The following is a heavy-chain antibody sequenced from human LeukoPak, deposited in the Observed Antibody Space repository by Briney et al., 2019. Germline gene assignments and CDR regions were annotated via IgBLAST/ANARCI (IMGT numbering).Heavy chain of an antibody. J-gene: IGHJ4*02. CDR1: GYSFTCYG. V-gene: IGHV1-18*01. Sequence: AAAVNVTSPASGYSFTCYGISWVRHPPGPGIEWMGWICAYNGNTNYAQTLRGRVTMTTDTASSTAYMYLSSMSSSHPALCYCSRALGDYVWGSSEYYFDYCGQGTLVTVSS. D-gene: IGHD3-16*01. CDR2: ICAYNGNT. CDR3: SRALGDYVWGSSEYYFDY.